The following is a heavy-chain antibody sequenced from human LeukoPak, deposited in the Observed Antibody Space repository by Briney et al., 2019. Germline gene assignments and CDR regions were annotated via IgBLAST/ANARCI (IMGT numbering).Heavy chain of an antibody. CDR2: VYHGGSS. Sequence: SETLSLTCTVSGYSISSGFYWGWIRQPPGKGLEWIGNVYHGGSSYYNPSLKSRVTISLDTSKNQFSLNLYSVTAADTAVYYCARRVGTSDCFDYWGQGTLVTVSS. CDR1: GYSISSGFY. V-gene: IGHV4-38-2*02. J-gene: IGHJ4*02. CDR3: ARRVGTSDCFDY. D-gene: IGHD2-21*02.